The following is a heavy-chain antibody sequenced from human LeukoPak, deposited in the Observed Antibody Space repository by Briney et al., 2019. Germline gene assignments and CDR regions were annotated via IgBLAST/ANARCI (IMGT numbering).Heavy chain of an antibody. CDR1: GYTFTSYA. D-gene: IGHD3-9*01. V-gene: IGHV1-3*01. Sequence: ASVKVSCKASGYTFTSYAMHWVRQAPGQRLEWMGWINAGNGNTKYSQKFQGRVTITRDTSASTAYMELSSLRSEDTAVYYCARLTLNEDWFDPWGQGTLVTVSS. CDR2: INAGNGNT. CDR3: ARLTLNEDWFDP. J-gene: IGHJ5*02.